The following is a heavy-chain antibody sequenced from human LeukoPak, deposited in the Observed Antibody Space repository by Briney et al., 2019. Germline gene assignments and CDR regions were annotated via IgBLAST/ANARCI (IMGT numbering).Heavy chain of an antibody. J-gene: IGHJ4*02. V-gene: IGHV3-23*01. CDR3: AKDRAQQLVLDF. D-gene: IGHD6-13*01. Sequence: PGGSLRLSCAASGFTFSSYAMSWVRQAPGKRLEWVSDISGSGGRTYYSDSVRGRFTISRDNSKNTLFLQMNSLRAEDTAVYYCAKDRAQQLVLDFWGQGTLVTVSS. CDR1: GFTFSSYA. CDR2: ISGSGGRT.